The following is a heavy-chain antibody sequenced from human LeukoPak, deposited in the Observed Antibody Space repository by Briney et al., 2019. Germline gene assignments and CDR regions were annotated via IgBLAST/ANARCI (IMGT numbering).Heavy chain of an antibody. CDR1: GFTFTDYF. J-gene: IGHJ4*02. CDR3: ARGEETDVLLWFGELGLGY. V-gene: IGHV3-11*01. Sequence: GGSLRLSCAAFGFTFTDYFMNWIRQAPGKGLEWVSSISISGSTIYYADSVKGRFTISRDNAKNSLYLQMNSLRAEDTAVYYCARGEETDVLLWFGELGLGYWGQGTLVTVSS. D-gene: IGHD3-10*01. CDR2: ISISGSTI.